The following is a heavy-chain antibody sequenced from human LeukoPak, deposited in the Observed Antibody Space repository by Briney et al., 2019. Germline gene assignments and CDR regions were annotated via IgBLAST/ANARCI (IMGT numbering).Heavy chain of an antibody. CDR2: ICSNDNNT. Sequence: GGSLRLSCAASGFTSSSYAMNWVRQAPGKGQEWVSAICSNDNNTYYANSVKGRFTISRDNSKNTLSLQLNSLRAEDTAVYYCAKGTSSSCYSAPNYWGQGTLVTVSS. CDR3: AKGTSSSCYSAPNY. CDR1: GFTSSSYA. J-gene: IGHJ4*02. D-gene: IGHD2-15*01. V-gene: IGHV3-23*01.